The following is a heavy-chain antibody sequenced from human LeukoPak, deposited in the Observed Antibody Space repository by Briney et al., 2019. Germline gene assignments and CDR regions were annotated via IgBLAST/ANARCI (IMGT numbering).Heavy chain of an antibody. J-gene: IGHJ4*02. Sequence: GTSLRLSCAASDFTFSSSGMYWVRQAPGQGLEGVAAISNDGSGTHYGDSVKGRFTISRDNSKNALYLQMNSLRADDTAMYHCAKSKYNWNDRAYFERWGQGTLVTVSS. CDR3: AKSKYNWNDRAYFER. CDR1: DFTFSSSG. D-gene: IGHD1-20*01. V-gene: IGHV3-30*18. CDR2: ISNDGSGT.